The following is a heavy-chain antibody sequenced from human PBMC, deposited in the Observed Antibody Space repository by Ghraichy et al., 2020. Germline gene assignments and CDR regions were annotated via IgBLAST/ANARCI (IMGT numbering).Heavy chain of an antibody. D-gene: IGHD3-22*01. Sequence: GESLNISCAASGFTFSIYAMSWVRQAPGKGLEWVSAITAGGGSTYYADAVKGRFTISRDDSKNTLYLQMNSLRAEDTAVYYCARMGRYYDSSGYPYSPFDYWGQGTLVTVSS. CDR2: ITAGGGST. J-gene: IGHJ4*02. CDR3: ARMGRYYDSSGYPYSPFDY. CDR1: GFTFSIYA. V-gene: IGHV3-23*01.